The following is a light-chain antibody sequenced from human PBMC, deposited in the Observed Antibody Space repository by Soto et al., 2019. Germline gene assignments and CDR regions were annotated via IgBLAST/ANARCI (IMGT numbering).Light chain of an antibody. CDR1: SSDVGGYNY. V-gene: IGLV2-14*01. CDR3: RSYTSSSTLV. CDR2: EVS. Sequence: QSALTQPASVSGSPGQSITISCTGTSSDVGGYNYVSWYQQHPGKAPKLMIYEVSNRPSGVSNRFSGSKSGNTASLTISGLQAEDEADYYCRSYTSSSTLVFGTGTKGTVL. J-gene: IGLJ1*01.